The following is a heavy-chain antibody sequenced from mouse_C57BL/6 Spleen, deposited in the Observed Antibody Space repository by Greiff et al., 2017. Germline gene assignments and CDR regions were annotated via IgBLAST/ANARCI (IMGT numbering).Heavy chain of an antibody. Sequence: QVQLQQSGAELVRPGASVKLSCKASGYTFTDYYINWVKQRPGQGLEWIARIYPGSGNTYYNEKFKGKATLTAEKSSSTAYMQLSSLTAEDSAVYFCARVGGGGFDYWGQGTTLTVSS. CDR3: ARVGGGGFDY. V-gene: IGHV1-76*01. CDR1: GYTFTDYY. J-gene: IGHJ2*01. CDR2: IYPGSGNT.